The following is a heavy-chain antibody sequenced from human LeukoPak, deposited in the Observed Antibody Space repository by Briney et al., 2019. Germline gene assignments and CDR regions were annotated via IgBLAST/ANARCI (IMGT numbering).Heavy chain of an antibody. CDR2: INHSGST. J-gene: IGHJ4*02. V-gene: IGHV4-34*01. CDR1: GGSFSGYY. CDR3: AGAAGGYYFDY. Sequence: SETLSLTCAVYGGSFSGYYWSWIRQPPGKGLEWIGEINHSGSTNYNPSLKSRVTISVDTSKNQFSLKLSSVTAADTAVYYCAGAAGGYYFDYWGQGSLVTVSS. D-gene: IGHD2-8*02.